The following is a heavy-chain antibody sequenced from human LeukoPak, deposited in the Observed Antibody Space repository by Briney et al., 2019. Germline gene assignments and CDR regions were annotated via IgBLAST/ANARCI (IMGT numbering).Heavy chain of an antibody. D-gene: IGHD5-24*01. V-gene: IGHV3-23*01. CDR1: GFSFTSYG. J-gene: IGHJ4*02. Sequence: GGSLRLSCVASGFSFTSYGMSWVRQAPGKGLEWVSAISDTGRDTYYADSVKGRFTISRDDSKNTLYLQMNSLRADDTAVYYCAKDDADGSFDYWGQGTLVTVSS. CDR3: AKDDADGSFDY. CDR2: ISDTGRDT.